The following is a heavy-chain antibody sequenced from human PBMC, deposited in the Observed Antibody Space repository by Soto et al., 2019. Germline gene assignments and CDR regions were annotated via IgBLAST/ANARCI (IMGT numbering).Heavy chain of an antibody. CDR1: GGSVSSGSYY. CDR2: IYYSGST. V-gene: IGHV4-61*01. Sequence: QVQLQESGPGLVKPSETLSLTCTVSGGSVSSGSYYWSWIRQPPGKGLEWIGYIYYSGSTNYNPSPKNGITISGDTSTNQFSLKLSSVTASDTAVSYRARGNACSYQGRYYYCMDVWGQGTTVTVSS. CDR3: ARGNACSYQGRYYYCMDV. D-gene: IGHD2-2*01. J-gene: IGHJ6*02.